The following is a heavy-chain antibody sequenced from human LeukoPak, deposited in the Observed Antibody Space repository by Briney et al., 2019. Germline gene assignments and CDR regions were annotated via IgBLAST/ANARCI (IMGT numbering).Heavy chain of an antibody. CDR3: ATVVYYGSGSFPYFDY. J-gene: IGHJ4*02. D-gene: IGHD3-10*01. CDR1: GYTLTELS. V-gene: IGHV1-24*01. Sequence: ASVKVSCKVSGYTLTELSMHWVRQAPGEGLEWMGGFDPEDGETIYAQKFQGRVTMTEDTSTDTAYMELSSLRSEDTAVYYCATVVYYGSGSFPYFDYWGQGTLVTVSS. CDR2: FDPEDGET.